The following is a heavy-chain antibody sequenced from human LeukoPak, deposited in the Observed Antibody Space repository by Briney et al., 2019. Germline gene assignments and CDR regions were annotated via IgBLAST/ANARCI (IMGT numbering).Heavy chain of an antibody. CDR2: INPNSGGT. J-gene: IGHJ4*02. D-gene: IGHD3-9*01. CDR3: ARDYDPAELRYFDWLLSYFDY. CDR1: GYTFTGYY. Sequence: GASVKVSCKASGYTFTGYYMHWVRQAPGQGLEWMGWINPNSGGTNYAQKFQGRVTMTRDTSISTAYMELSRLRSDDTAVYYCARDYDPAELRYFDWLLSYFDYWGQGTLVTVSS. V-gene: IGHV1-2*02.